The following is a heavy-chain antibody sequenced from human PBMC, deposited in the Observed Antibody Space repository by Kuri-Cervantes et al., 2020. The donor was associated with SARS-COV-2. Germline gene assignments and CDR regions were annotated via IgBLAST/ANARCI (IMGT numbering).Heavy chain of an antibody. J-gene: IGHJ6*02. CDR1: GFTFDDYD. Sequence: GGSLRLSCAASGFTFDDYDMHWVRQAPGKGLEWVAFIRYDGSNKYYADSVKGRFTISRDNAKNSLYLQMNSLRTEDTAVYYCARGYGGTIFGVVTTYYYYGMDVWGQGTTVTVSS. CDR3: ARGYGGTIFGVVTTYYYYGMDV. CDR2: IRYDGSNK. V-gene: IGHV3-30*02. D-gene: IGHD3-3*01.